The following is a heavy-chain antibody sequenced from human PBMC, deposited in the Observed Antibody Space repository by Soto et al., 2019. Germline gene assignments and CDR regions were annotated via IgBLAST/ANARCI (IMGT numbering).Heavy chain of an antibody. CDR3: ARDLGLYCSGGSCYGDDAFDI. J-gene: IGHJ3*02. Sequence: ASVKVSCKASGSTFSSYAISWVRQAPGQGLEWMGGIIPIFGTANYAQKFQGRVTITADKSTSTAYMELSSLRSEDTAVCYCARDLGLYCSGGSCYGDDAFDIWGQGTMVTVSS. CDR2: IIPIFGTA. D-gene: IGHD2-15*01. CDR1: GSTFSSYA. V-gene: IGHV1-69*06.